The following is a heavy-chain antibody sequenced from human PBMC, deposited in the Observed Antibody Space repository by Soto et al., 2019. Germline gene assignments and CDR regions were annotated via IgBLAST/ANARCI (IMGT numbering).Heavy chain of an antibody. CDR3: ARLGCSSTSCYGGYYYYGMDV. Sequence: PSETLSLTCTVSGGSISSISYYWGWIRRPPGKGLEWIGSIYYSGSTYYNPSLKSRVTISVDTSKNQFSLKLSSVTAADTAVYYCARLGCSSTSCYGGYYYYGMDVWGQGTTVTVSS. D-gene: IGHD2-2*01. J-gene: IGHJ6*02. V-gene: IGHV4-39*01. CDR1: GGSISSISYY. CDR2: IYYSGST.